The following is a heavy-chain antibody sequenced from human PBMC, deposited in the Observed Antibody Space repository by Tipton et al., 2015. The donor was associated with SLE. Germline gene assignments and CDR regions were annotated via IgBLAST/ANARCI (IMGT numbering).Heavy chain of an antibody. J-gene: IGHJ5*02. V-gene: IGHV4-38-2*02. CDR3: ARGWYSRNWEWWFDP. Sequence: TLSLTCTVSGYAITNGYYWGWIRLPPGKGLEWIGNIYHSGTTYFNPSLKSRVAMSVDTSKNQFFLKLSSVTATDTAVYYCARGWYSRNWEWWFDPWGQGTLVTVSS. CDR2: IYHSGTT. D-gene: IGHD6-13*01. CDR1: GYAITNGYY.